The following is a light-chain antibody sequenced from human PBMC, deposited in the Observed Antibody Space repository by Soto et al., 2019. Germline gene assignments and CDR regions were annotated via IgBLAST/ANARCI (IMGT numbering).Light chain of an antibody. CDR2: DAS. CDR1: QSISSW. V-gene: IGKV1-5*01. J-gene: IGKJ1*01. Sequence: DIEITQSPSTLSASAGDRVIITCRASQSISSWLAWYQQKPGKAPKLLIYDASSLASGVPSRFRGRGSGTEFTLTISSLQTDDFATYYCQQYNSYSWTFGQGTKVDIK. CDR3: QQYNSYSWT.